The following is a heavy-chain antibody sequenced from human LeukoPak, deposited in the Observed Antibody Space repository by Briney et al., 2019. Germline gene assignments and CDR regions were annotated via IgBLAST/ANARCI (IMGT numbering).Heavy chain of an antibody. CDR2: ISSSSSYR. V-gene: IGHV3-21*01. Sequence: GGSLRLSCAASGFTFSSYWMSWVRQAPGKGLEWVSSISSSSSYRSYADSVKGRFTISRDNAKNSLYLQMNSLRAEDTAVYYCARDSEGYCSSTSCYVDAFDIWGQGTMVTVSS. J-gene: IGHJ3*02. CDR1: GFTFSSYW. D-gene: IGHD2-2*01. CDR3: ARDSEGYCSSTSCYVDAFDI.